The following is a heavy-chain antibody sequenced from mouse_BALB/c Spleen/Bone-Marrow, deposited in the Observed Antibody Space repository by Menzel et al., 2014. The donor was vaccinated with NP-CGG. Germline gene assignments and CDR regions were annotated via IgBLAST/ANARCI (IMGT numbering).Heavy chain of an antibody. CDR1: GFNIKDTY. J-gene: IGHJ2*01. D-gene: IGHD2-4*01. Sequence: EVKLMESGAELVKPGASVKLSCTASGFNIKDTYMRWVKQRPEQGLEWIGRIDPANGNTKYDPKFQGKATITADTSSNTAYLQLSSLTSEDTAVYYCALYYDYDVGYWGQGTTLTVSS. V-gene: IGHV14-3*02. CDR3: ALYYDYDVGY. CDR2: IDPANGNT.